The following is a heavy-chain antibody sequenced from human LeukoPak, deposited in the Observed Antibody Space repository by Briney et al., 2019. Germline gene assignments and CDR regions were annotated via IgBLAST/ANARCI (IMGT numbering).Heavy chain of an antibody. CDR2: ISGSGGST. CDR1: GFTFSSYA. V-gene: IGHV3-23*01. CDR3: AKEGALGYCSSTSCEDAFDI. Sequence: GGSLRLSCAASGFTFSSYAMSWVRQAPGKGLEWVSAISGSGGSTYYADSVKGRFTISRDNSKNTLYLQMDSLRAEDTAVYYCAKEGALGYCSSTSCEDAFDIWGQGTMVTVSS. D-gene: IGHD2-2*01. J-gene: IGHJ3*02.